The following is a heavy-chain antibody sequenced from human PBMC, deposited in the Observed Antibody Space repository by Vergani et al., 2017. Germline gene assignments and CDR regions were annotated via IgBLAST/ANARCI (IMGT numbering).Heavy chain of an antibody. CDR1: GYSISRGYY. Sequence: QVQLQESGPGLVKPSETLSLTCSVSGYSISRGYYWGWIRQPPGKGLEWIGSIYYSGSTYYNPSLKSRVTISVDTSKNQFSLKLSSVTAADTAVYYCARLSGIAAALGLFDPWGQGTLVTVSS. CDR3: ARLSGIAAALGLFDP. J-gene: IGHJ5*02. V-gene: IGHV4-38-2*02. CDR2: IYYSGST. D-gene: IGHD6-13*01.